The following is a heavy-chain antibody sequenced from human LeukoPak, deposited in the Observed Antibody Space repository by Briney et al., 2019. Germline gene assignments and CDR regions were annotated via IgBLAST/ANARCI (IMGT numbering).Heavy chain of an antibody. J-gene: IGHJ6*02. Sequence: ASVKVSCTASGYTFTIYDINWVRQATGQGLEWMGWMNPNSGNTGYAQKFQGRVTMTRNTSISTAYMELSSLRSEDTAVYYCARAVGQLLFSWSSYYGMDVWGQGTTVTVSS. V-gene: IGHV1-8*01. CDR3: ARAVGQLLFSWSSYYGMDV. D-gene: IGHD2-2*01. CDR1: GYTFTIYD. CDR2: MNPNSGNT.